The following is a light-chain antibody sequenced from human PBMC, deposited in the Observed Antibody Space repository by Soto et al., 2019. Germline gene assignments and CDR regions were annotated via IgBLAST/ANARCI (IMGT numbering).Light chain of an antibody. CDR2: DVT. Sequence: QSALTQPRSVSGSPGQSVTISCTGTSSDVGGYNYVSWYQQHPGKAPKLMIYDVTKRPSGVPDRFSGSKSGNTASLTISGLQAEDEADYYCCSYAGSSTWVFGGGTKVTVL. V-gene: IGLV2-11*01. CDR3: CSYAGSSTWV. J-gene: IGLJ3*02. CDR1: SSDVGGYNY.